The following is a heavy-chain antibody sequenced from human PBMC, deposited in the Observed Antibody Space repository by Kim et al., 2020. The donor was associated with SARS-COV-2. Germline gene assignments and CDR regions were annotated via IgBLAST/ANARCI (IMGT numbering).Heavy chain of an antibody. CDR3: ARRGWGGHGYFDY. J-gene: IGHJ4*02. CDR2: FHSSGTT. Sequence: SETLSLTCTVSGGSISSSSYFWGWIRQPPGKGLQWIGSFHSSGTTYYNPSLKSRVTISVDTSKNQFSLNLSSVTAADTAVYYCARRGWGGHGYFDYWGQGTLVTVSS. V-gene: IGHV4-39*01. D-gene: IGHD3-16*01. CDR1: GGSISSSSYF.